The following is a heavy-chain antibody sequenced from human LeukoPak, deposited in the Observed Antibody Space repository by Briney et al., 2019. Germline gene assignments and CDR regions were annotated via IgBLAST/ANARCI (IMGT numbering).Heavy chain of an antibody. D-gene: IGHD2-15*01. CDR2: ISSNGGST. CDR3: VKALGYCSGGSCLAFDI. Sequence: GGSLRLSCAASGFTFSSSVMHWVRQAPGKGLEYVSAISSNGGSTYYADSVKGRFTISRDNSKNTLYLQMSSLRAEDTAVYYCVKALGYCSGGSCLAFDIWGQGTMVTVSS. V-gene: IGHV3-64D*06. J-gene: IGHJ3*02. CDR1: GFTFSSSV.